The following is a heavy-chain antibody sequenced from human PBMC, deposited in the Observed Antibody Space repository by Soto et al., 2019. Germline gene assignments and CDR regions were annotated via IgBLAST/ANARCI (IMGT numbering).Heavy chain of an antibody. CDR1: GFTFSNYA. CDR3: AKHTDQVLVY. J-gene: IGHJ4*02. V-gene: IGHV3-23*01. CDR2: ISGSGDST. D-gene: IGHD2-2*01. Sequence: EVQLLESGGGLVQPGGSLRLSCAASGFTFSNYAMSWVRQAPGKGLEWVSAISGSGDSTYYADSVKGRFTLSRDNSKNTLYLQMNSLRAEDTAVYYCAKHTDQVLVYWGQGTLVTVSS.